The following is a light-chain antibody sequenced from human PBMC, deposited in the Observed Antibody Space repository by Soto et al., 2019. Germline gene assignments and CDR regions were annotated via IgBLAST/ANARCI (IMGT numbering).Light chain of an antibody. V-gene: IGKV1-39*01. CDR2: AAS. CDR3: QQSYSSPPT. CDR1: QSISNH. J-gene: IGKJ1*01. Sequence: DIQMTQSPSSLSASVEDRVIITFLASQSISNHLNWYQQKPGKAPKLLIFAASSLQSGVPSRFSGSRSGPDFTLTISSLQPEDFATYYCQQSYSSPPTFGQGTKVDI.